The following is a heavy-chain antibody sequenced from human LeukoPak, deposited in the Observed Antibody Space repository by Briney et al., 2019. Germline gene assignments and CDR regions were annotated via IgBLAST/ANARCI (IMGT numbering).Heavy chain of an antibody. V-gene: IGHV4-39*07. J-gene: IGHJ4*02. Sequence: KASETLSLTCTVSGGSISSSSYYWGWIRQPPGKGLEWIGSIYYSGSTYYNPSLKSRVTISVDTSKNQFSLKLSSVTAADTAVYYCARVDVIAAAVTFDYWGQGTLVTVSS. CDR1: GGSISSSSYY. CDR3: ARVDVIAAAVTFDY. CDR2: IYYSGST. D-gene: IGHD6-13*01.